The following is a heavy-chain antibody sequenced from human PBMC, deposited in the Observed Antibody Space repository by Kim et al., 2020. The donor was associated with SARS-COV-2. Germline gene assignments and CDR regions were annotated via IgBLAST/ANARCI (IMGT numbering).Heavy chain of an antibody. J-gene: IGHJ5*02. CDR1: GGSISSYY. CDR3: ARYCSSTSCLHDSSSWYFKGDNWFDP. V-gene: IGHV4-59*13. Sequence: SETLSLTCTVSGGSISSYYWSWIRQPPGKGLEWIGYIYYSGSTNYNPSLKSRVTISVDTSKNQFSLKLSSVTAADTAVYYCARYCSSTSCLHDSSSWYFKGDNWFDPWGQGTLVTVSS. CDR2: IYYSGST. D-gene: IGHD2-2*01.